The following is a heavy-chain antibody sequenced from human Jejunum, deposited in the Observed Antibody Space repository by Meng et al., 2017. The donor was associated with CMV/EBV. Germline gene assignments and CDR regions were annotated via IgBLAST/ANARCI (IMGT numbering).Heavy chain of an antibody. J-gene: IGHJ4*02. CDR1: GLTFTNAW. CDR3: TTDNSGYYGRADY. V-gene: IGHV3-15*01. D-gene: IGHD5-18*01. Sequence: LVGVGGGLVKSGGSLRLSCATSGLTFTNAWMSWVRQAPGKGLEWVGHIKTQIYGGTTEYAAPVNGRFTISRDDSESTLYLQMNSLKTEDTAVYYCTTDNSGYYGRADYWGQGTLVTVSS. CDR2: IKTQIYGGTT.